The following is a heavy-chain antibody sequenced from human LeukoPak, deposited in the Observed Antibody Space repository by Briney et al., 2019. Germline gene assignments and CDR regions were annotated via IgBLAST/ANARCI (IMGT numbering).Heavy chain of an antibody. V-gene: IGHV3-48*03. D-gene: IGHD3-10*01. Sequence: GGSLRLSCAASGFTLSSYEMNWVRQAPGKGLEWVSYTSSSGNLIYYADSVKRRFTISRDNAKNSLYLQMNSLRAEDTAVYYCARIGGRDGSGSYDYFDYWGQGTLVTVSS. CDR2: TSSSGNLI. J-gene: IGHJ4*02. CDR1: GFTLSSYE. CDR3: ARIGGRDGSGSYDYFDY.